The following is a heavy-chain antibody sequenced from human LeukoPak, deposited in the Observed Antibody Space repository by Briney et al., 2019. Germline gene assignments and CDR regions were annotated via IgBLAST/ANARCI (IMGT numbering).Heavy chain of an antibody. CDR3: ARDYYWVGATRPFDY. V-gene: IGHV4-39*07. Sequence: SETLSLTCTVSGGSISSSSYYWGWIRQPPGKGLEWIGSIYYSGSTYYNPSLKSRVTTSVDTSKNQFSLKLSSVTAADTAVYYCARDYYWVGATRPFDYWGQGTLVTVSS. CDR1: GGSISSSSYY. J-gene: IGHJ4*02. D-gene: IGHD1-26*01. CDR2: IYYSGST.